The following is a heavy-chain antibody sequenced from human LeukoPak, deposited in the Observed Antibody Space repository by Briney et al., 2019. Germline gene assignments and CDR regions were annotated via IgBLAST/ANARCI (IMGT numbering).Heavy chain of an antibody. CDR2: VDGDGTGT. J-gene: IGHJ4*02. D-gene: IGHD4-23*01. V-gene: IGHV3-74*01. CDR3: AKDIIPDYGGIFDY. Sequence: PGGSLRLSCAASGFIFNNYWMHWVRQVPGKGLEWLSRVDGDGTGTSYADSVKGRFTISRDNAKNTLNLQMNSLRVEDTAVYYCAKDIIPDYGGIFDYWGQGTLVTVSS. CDR1: GFIFNNYW.